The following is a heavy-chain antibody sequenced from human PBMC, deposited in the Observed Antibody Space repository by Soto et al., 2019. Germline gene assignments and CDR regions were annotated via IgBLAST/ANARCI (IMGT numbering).Heavy chain of an antibody. Sequence: EVQLVQSGAEVKKPGESLRISCKGSGYSFTRYWISWVRQMPGKGLEWMGRIDPSDSYTNYSPSFQGHVTISADKSISTAYLQWSSLKASDTAMYYCALYSSGQLEADYWGQGTLVTVSS. CDR3: ALYSSGQLEADY. CDR1: GYSFTRYW. D-gene: IGHD6-19*01. CDR2: IDPSDSYT. V-gene: IGHV5-10-1*03. J-gene: IGHJ4*02.